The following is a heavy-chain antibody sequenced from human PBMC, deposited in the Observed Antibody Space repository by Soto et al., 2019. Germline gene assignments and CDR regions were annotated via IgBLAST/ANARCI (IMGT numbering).Heavy chain of an antibody. V-gene: IGHV4-39*01. D-gene: IGHD6-6*01. Sequence: SETLSLTCTVSGGSISSSSYYWGWIRQPPGKGLEWIGSIYYSGSTYYNPSLKSRVTISVDTSKNQFSLKLSSVTAADTAVYYCARHSRPASSLPSIAARPWTKGGMDVWGQGTTVTVSS. CDR2: IYYSGST. CDR1: GGSISSSSYY. J-gene: IGHJ6*02. CDR3: ARHSRPASSLPSIAARPWTKGGMDV.